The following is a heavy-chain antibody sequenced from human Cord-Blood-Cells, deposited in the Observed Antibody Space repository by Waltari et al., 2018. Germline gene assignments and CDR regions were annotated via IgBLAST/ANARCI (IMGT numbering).Heavy chain of an antibody. Sequence: EVQLVESGGGLVQPGGSLRLSCAAPGFTFSSYSMNWVRQAPGKGLGWVSYISSSSSTIYYANSVEGRFTISRDNAKNSLYLQMNSLGDEDTAVYYCARDSGYCSGGSCYYDAFDIWGQGTMVTVSS. V-gene: IGHV3-48*02. CDR2: ISSSSSTI. CDR3: ARDSGYCSGGSCYYDAFDI. J-gene: IGHJ3*02. D-gene: IGHD2-15*01. CDR1: GFTFSSYS.